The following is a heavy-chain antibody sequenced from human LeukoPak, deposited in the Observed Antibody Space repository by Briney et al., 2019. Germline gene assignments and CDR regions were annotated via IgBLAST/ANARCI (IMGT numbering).Heavy chain of an antibody. V-gene: IGHV1-2*02. CDR2: INPNSGGT. CDR1: GYTFTGYY. CDR3: ARRWGETTVVTGGYYYYYMDV. Sequence: GASVKVSCKASGYTFTGYYMHWVRQAPGQGLEWMGWINPNSGGTNYAQKFQGRVTMTRDTSISTAYMELSRLRSDDTAVYYCARRWGETTVVTGGYYYYYMDVWGKGTTVTVSS. J-gene: IGHJ6*03. D-gene: IGHD4-23*01.